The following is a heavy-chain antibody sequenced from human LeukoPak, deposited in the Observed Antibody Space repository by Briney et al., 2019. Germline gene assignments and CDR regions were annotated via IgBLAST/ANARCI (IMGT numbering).Heavy chain of an antibody. V-gene: IGHV3-23*01. D-gene: IGHD5-18*01. CDR2: INSGGGDT. J-gene: IGHJ4*02. Sequence: GGSLRLSCAASGFTFTSHAMSWVRQAPGKGLEWVSVINSGGGDTYYAGSVKGRFTISRDNSKSTMYLQMNSLRADDTAVYYCAKDLSGYSYGFDDYWGQGTLVTVSS. CDR1: GFTFTSHA. CDR3: AKDLSGYSYGFDDY.